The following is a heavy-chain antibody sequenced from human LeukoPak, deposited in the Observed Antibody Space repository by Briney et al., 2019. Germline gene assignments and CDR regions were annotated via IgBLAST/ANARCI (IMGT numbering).Heavy chain of an antibody. D-gene: IGHD6-13*01. Sequence: GGSLRLSCAASGFTFSSYGMRWVRQAPGKGLEWVAVITYDGGNKYHADSVKGRFTISRDNSKNTLYLQMNSLRAEDTAVYYCAKDRGSSSSAYGMDVWGQGTTVTVSS. V-gene: IGHV3-30*18. CDR1: GFTFSSYG. CDR3: AKDRGSSSSAYGMDV. CDR2: ITYDGGNK. J-gene: IGHJ6*02.